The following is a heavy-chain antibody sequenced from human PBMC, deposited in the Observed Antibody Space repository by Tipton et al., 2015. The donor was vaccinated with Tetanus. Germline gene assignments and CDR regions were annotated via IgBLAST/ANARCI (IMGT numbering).Heavy chain of an antibody. J-gene: IGHJ3*02. D-gene: IGHD1-20*01. CDR1: GGSFSDFC. V-gene: IGHV4-34*01. CDR3: ARRRYNWNRGGFDI. Sequence: TLSLTCVVSGGSFSDFCWSWIRQPPGQGLVWIGEINHSGSANKNPSLKSRVTMSVDTSNKQISLRLDSVTAADTAVYYCARRRYNWNRGGFDIWGQGTMVTVPS. CDR2: INHSGSA.